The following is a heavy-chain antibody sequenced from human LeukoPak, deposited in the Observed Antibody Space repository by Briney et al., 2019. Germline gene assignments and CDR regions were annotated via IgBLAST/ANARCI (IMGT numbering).Heavy chain of an antibody. CDR1: GYTLTELS. CDR3: ATGLGFSRSVVVPAATDY. CDR2: FDPEDGET. D-gene: IGHD2-2*01. J-gene: IGHJ4*02. Sequence: ASVKVSCKVSGYTLTELSMHWVRQAPGKGLEWMGGFDPEDGETIYAQKFQGRVTMTEDTSTDTAYMELSSLRSEDTAVYYCATGLGFSRSVVVPAATDYWGQGTLVTVSS. V-gene: IGHV1-24*01.